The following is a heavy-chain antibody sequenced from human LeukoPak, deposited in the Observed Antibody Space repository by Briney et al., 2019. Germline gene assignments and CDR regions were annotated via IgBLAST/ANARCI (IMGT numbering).Heavy chain of an antibody. V-gene: IGHV4-59*01. J-gene: IGHJ6*01. D-gene: IGHD3-22*01. Sequence: SETQTLPCTVSGGSMWTWHSRWIRQPPGKGLDWIGYIYYGGSTNYNPSLKSRVTISVYTSKNQFSLRLSSVTAADTAMYFCARSYYFERLASTPGMQAGGQGATVTVSS. CDR2: IYYGGST. CDR1: GGSMWTWH. CDR3: ARSYYFERLASTPGMQA.